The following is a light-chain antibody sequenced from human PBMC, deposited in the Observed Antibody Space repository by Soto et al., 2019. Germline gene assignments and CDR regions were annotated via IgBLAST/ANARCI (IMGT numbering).Light chain of an antibody. CDR2: GAS. CDR1: QSVSSSQ. Sequence: EVVLTLSPGTLSLSPGERAPLSCRASQSVSSSQLAWFQQKPGQAPRLLIYGASTRATGIPDRFSGSGSGTVFTLTISRLEPEVVADYCWQHDGSSITFGQGTRLDIK. J-gene: IGKJ5*01. V-gene: IGKV3-20*01. CDR3: QHDGSSIT.